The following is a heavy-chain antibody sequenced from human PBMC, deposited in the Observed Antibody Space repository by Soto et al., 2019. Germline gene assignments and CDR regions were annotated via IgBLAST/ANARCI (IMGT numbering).Heavy chain of an antibody. CDR2: ISWHSVRI. V-gene: IGHV3-9*01. CDR3: ANEQNLLHGDEPFEV. CDR1: GFKFDDHA. J-gene: IGHJ3*01. D-gene: IGHD2-21*02. Sequence: EVQLVESGGGLVQPGRSLRLSCAASGFKFDDHAMHWVRQAPGKGLEWVSGISWHSVRIEYADSVRGRFTISRDNANNSLYLQMKSLRAEDTALYYCANEQNLLHGDEPFEVWGLGTMVTVSS.